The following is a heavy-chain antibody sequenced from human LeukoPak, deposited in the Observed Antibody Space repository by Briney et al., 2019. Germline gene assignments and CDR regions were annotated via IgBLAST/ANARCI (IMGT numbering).Heavy chain of an antibody. CDR2: IYYSGST. V-gene: IGHV4-31*03. CDR1: GGSISSGGYY. J-gene: IGHJ4*02. D-gene: IGHD5-18*01. Sequence: SETLSLTCTVSGGSISSGGYYWSWIRQHPGKGLEWIGYIYYSGSTYYNPSLKSRVTISVDTSKNQFSLKLSSVTAADTAVYYCARAPKGYTYGFSLDYWGQGTLVTVSS. CDR3: ARAPKGYTYGFSLDY.